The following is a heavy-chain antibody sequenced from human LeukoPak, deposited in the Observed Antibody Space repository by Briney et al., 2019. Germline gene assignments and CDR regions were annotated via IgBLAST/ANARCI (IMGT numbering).Heavy chain of an antibody. CDR1: GFTFSSYV. J-gene: IGHJ4*02. V-gene: IGHV3-23*01. CDR2: ISGSGGST. D-gene: IGHD3-22*01. CDR3: ARGQFRLHSYDGSTFDY. Sequence: GGSLRLSCAASGFTFSSYVMSWVRQAPGKGLEWVSAISGSGGSTYYADSVKGRFTISRDNSKNTPYLQTNSLRAEDTAVYYCARGQFRLHSYDGSTFDYWGQGTLVSVSS.